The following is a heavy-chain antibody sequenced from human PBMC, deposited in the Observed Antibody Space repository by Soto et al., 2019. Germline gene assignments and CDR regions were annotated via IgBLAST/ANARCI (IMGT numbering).Heavy chain of an antibody. Sequence: QVQLQESGPGLVKPSQTLSLTCTVSGGSITSNGYYWSWIRQHPGKGLVWIGYIYYSGEWLGNIYLSEEWLGNVYFREKTIYTAIFKGRVSISVDTSATQSSLKLNSVSAAGTAVYYCAWNGDTYGLDVWGHGTTVNGSS. D-gene: IGHD1-1*01. CDR2: IYYSGEWLGNI. CDR1: GGSITSNGYY. V-gene: IGHV4-31*03. CDR3: AWNGDTYGLDV. J-gene: IGHJ6*02.